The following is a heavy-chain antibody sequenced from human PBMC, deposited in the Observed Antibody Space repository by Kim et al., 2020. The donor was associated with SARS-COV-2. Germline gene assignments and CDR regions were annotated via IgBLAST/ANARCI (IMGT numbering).Heavy chain of an antibody. D-gene: IGHD2-21*02. J-gene: IGHJ6*02. Sequence: SETLSLTCTVSSGSISSSTYSWAWIRQPPGKGLEWIGSIYYNGSTYYKPSLRSRVTISVDTSKNQFSLKLSSVTAADTAVYYCARDGYLVVTAMRGSYYGMDVWGQGTTVTVSS. V-gene: IGHV4-39*07. CDR2: IYYNGST. CDR1: SGSISSSTYS. CDR3: ARDGYLVVTAMRGSYYGMDV.